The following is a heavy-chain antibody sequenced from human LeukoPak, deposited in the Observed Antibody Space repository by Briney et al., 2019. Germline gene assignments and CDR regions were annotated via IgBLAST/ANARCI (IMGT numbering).Heavy chain of an antibody. CDR2: INPNSGGT. CDR3: VRGGDGNRRDFDF. J-gene: IGHJ4*02. D-gene: IGHD5-24*01. Sequence: GASVKVACKASGYTFTTYYLHWVRQAPGQGLEWMGWINPNSGGTNYALNFEGRVTMTRDTSVTTAYMEVSSLRSDDTAVYFCVRGGDGNRRDFDFWGQGTLVTVSS. V-gene: IGHV1-2*02. CDR1: GYTFTTYY.